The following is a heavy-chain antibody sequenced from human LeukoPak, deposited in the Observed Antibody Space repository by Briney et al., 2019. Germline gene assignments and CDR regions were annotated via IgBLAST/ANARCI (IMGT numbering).Heavy chain of an antibody. D-gene: IGHD3-22*01. Sequence: SGGSLRLSCAASGFTFSSYGMHWVRQAPGKGLEWVAVIWYDGSNKYYADSVKGRFTISRDNSKNTLYLQMNSLRADDTAVYYCARDPDRYGPYYYGMDVWGQGTTVTVSS. J-gene: IGHJ6*02. CDR3: ARDPDRYGPYYYGMDV. V-gene: IGHV3-33*01. CDR1: GFTFSSYG. CDR2: IWYDGSNK.